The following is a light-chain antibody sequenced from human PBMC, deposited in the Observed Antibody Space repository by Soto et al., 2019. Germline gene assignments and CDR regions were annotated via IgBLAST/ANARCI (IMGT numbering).Light chain of an antibody. V-gene: IGKV3-15*01. CDR1: QSVSSN. J-gene: IGKJ1*01. Sequence: EIVMTQSPATLSVSPGERATLSCRASQSVSSNLAWYQQKPGQAPRLLIYGASTRATGIPARFSGSWSGTEFPLTISSLQSEDFAVYYCQQYNTWGTFGQGTKVEIK. CDR2: GAS. CDR3: QQYNTWGT.